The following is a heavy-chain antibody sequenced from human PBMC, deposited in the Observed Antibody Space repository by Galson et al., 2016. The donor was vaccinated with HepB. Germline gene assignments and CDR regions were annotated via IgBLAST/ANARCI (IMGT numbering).Heavy chain of an antibody. D-gene: IGHD2-15*01. CDR1: GFTFSSYP. V-gene: IGHV3-30-3*01. CDR3: AREGGQDTRGWNGFDI. Sequence: SLRLSCAASGFTFSSYPMHWGRQAPGKGLEWVAGIAYHGSYYADSVKSRLTISRDNSKNTLYVQMNNLRAEDTAVYYCAREGGQDTRGWNGFDIWGQGTMVTVSS. CDR2: IAYHGS. J-gene: IGHJ3*02.